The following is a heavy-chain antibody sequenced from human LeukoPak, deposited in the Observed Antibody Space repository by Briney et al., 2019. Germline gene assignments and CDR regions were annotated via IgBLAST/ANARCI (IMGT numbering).Heavy chain of an antibody. CDR3: ARDFCSGCNYYFYGMDV. J-gene: IGHJ6*02. Sequence: GGSLTLSCAASGFTLAVYVMQWAPHAPGRGLEWVSCISRDSANIVYAHSVKGRFTISRDNAKNSLYLQMNSLTTEGTALYSCARDFCSGCNYYFYGMDVWGRGTTVTVSS. D-gene: IGHD6-25*01. CDR2: ISRDSANI. V-gene: IGHV3-9*01. CDR1: GFTLAVYV.